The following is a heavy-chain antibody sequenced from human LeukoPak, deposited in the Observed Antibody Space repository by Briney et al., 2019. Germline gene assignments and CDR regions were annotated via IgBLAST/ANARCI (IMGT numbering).Heavy chain of an antibody. J-gene: IGHJ5*02. CDR2: ISPYDGNT. V-gene: IGHV1-18*01. Sequence: GASVKVSCKASGYIFTSYGINWVRQAPGQGLEWMGWISPYDGNTNCAQRVQGRVTMTTDTSTSTAYMELRSLRSDDTAVYYCARDGNGYFPAGIDNWFDPWGQGTLVTVSS. CDR1: GYIFTSYG. CDR3: ARDGNGYFPAGIDNWFDP. D-gene: IGHD5-24*01.